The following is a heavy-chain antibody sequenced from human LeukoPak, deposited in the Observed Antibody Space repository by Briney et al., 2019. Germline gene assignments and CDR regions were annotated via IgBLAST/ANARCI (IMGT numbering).Heavy chain of an antibody. J-gene: IGHJ6*03. CDR3: ARVVYSGYPYYYYYYMDV. CDR1: GVSISSSNSY. V-gene: IGHV4-39*01. Sequence: SETLSLTCTVSGVSISSSNSYWGWIRQPPGKGLEWIGSIYYSGNTYYNASLKSQVSISIDTSKNQFSLRLTSVTAADTAVYYCARVVYSGYPYYYYYYMDVWGKGTTVTVSS. CDR2: IYYSGNT. D-gene: IGHD5-12*01.